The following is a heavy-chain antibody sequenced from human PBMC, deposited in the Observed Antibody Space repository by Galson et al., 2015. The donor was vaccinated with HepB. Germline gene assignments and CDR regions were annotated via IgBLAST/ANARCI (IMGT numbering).Heavy chain of an antibody. CDR2: ISGSGGST. D-gene: IGHD3-10*01. J-gene: IGHJ4*02. CDR3: ANGLGKGSGSYYNTHY. CDR1: GFTFSSYA. V-gene: IGHV3-23*01. Sequence: SLRLSCAASGFTFSSYAMSWVRQAPGKGLEWVSAISGSGGSTYYADSVKGRFTISRDNSKNTLYLQMNSLRAEDTAVYYCANGLGKGSGSYYNTHYWGQGTLVTVSS.